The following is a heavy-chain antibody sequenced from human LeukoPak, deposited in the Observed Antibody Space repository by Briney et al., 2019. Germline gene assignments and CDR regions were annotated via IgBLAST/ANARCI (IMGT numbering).Heavy chain of an antibody. J-gene: IGHJ4*02. D-gene: IGHD6-13*01. V-gene: IGHV4-59*12. CDR2: ISYSGST. Sequence: PSETLSLTCTVSGGSISSYYWSWIRQPPGKGLEWIGYISYSGSTNYNPSPKSRLTISLDTSKRQFSLNLNSVTVADTALYYCARDYGGGWYQIDYWGQGTLVTVSS. CDR1: GGSISSYY. CDR3: ARDYGGGWYQIDY.